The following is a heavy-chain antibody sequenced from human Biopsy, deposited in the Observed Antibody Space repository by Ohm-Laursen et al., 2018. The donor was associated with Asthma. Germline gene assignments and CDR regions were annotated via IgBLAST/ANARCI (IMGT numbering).Heavy chain of an antibody. CDR3: ARGVDRVTGLLDHFDS. J-gene: IGHJ4*02. Sequence: GTLSLTCIVSGGSINNFYWSWIRQPPGKGLESIGYVYYSGSTNYNPSLKSRVTISIDASKNQFSLKLTSVTAADTAVYYCARGVDRVTGLLDHFDSWGQGTLVTVSS. CDR2: VYYSGST. D-gene: IGHD2-21*02. CDR1: GGSINNFY. V-gene: IGHV4-59*01.